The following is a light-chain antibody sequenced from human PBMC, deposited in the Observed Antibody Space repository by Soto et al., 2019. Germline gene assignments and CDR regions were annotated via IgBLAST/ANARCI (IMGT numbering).Light chain of an antibody. CDR1: GSDVGGYNF. Sequence: QSALTQPASVSGSPGQSLTISCTGTGSDVGGYNFVSWYQQHPGNAPKLMISQVSNRPSGVSNRFSGSKSGNSASLTICGLQAEDEADYYCSSYASSSTWVFGGGTKLTGL. CDR3: SSYASSSTWV. CDR2: QVS. J-gene: IGLJ3*02. V-gene: IGLV2-14*01.